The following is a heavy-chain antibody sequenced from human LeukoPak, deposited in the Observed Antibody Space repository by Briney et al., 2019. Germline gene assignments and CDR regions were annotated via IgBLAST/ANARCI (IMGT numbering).Heavy chain of an antibody. CDR1: GFAFASYA. D-gene: IGHD2-2*01. CDR2: ISSSGSFI. CDR3: ARDLRYCSSASCSENGAFDI. J-gene: IGHJ3*02. V-gene: IGHV3-21*01. Sequence: KTGGSLRLSCAASGFAFASYAMGWVRQAPGEGLEWVSSISSSGSFIYYADSVKGRFTISRDNARNSLFLQMNSLRAEDTAVYYCARDLRYCSSASCSENGAFDIWGQGTMVTVSS.